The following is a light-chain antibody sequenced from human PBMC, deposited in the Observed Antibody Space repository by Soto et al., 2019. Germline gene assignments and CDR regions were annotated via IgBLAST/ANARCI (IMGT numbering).Light chain of an antibody. CDR1: SNDVGGYNY. V-gene: IGLV2-14*01. Sequence: QSALTQPAFVSGSPGQSITISCTGTSNDVGGYNYVSWYQQHPGKAPKLMIYEVTDRPWGVSNRFSGSKSGNTASLTISGLQAEDEADYYCSSYTHTSTPSCVFGTGTKVTVL. J-gene: IGLJ1*01. CDR2: EVT. CDR3: SSYTHTSTPSCV.